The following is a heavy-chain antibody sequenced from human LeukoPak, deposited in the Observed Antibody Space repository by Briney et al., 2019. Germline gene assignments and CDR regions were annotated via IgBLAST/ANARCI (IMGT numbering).Heavy chain of an antibody. CDR2: INHSGST. D-gene: IGHD6-13*01. Sequence: SETLSLTCAVYGGSFSGYYWSWIRQPPGKGLEWIGEINHSGSTNYNPSLKSRVTISVDTSKNQFSLKLSSVTAADTAVYYCARGRPGGSRSLDYWGQGTLVTVSS. CDR1: GGSFSGYY. CDR3: ARGRPGGSRSLDY. J-gene: IGHJ4*02. V-gene: IGHV4-34*01.